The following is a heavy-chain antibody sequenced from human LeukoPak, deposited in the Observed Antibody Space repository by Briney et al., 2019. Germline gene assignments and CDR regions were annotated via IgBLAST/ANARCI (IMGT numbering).Heavy chain of an antibody. J-gene: IGHJ4*02. CDR3: ARDLYVWGSYRLGY. V-gene: IGHV1-18*01. CDR2: ISAYNGNA. Sequence: GASVKVSCKASGYTFTSYGISWVRQAPGQGLEWMGWISAYNGNANYAQKLQGRVTMTTDTSTSTAYMELRSLISDDTAVYYCARDLYVWGSYRLGYWGQGTLVTVSS. CDR1: GYTFTSYG. D-gene: IGHD3-16*02.